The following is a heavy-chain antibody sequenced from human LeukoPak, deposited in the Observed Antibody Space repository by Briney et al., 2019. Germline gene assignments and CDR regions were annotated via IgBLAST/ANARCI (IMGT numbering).Heavy chain of an antibody. CDR3: ARHGPSSPVLIVFGP. CDR2: IHYSGST. V-gene: IGHV4-39*01. D-gene: IGHD2-8*01. J-gene: IGHJ5*02. Sequence: SETLSLTCTVSGGSISSSSYYWGWIRQPPGKGLEWIGSIHYSGSTYYNPSLKSRVTISVDTSKNQFSLKLSSVTAADTAVYYCARHGPSSPVLIVFGPWGQGTLVTVSS. CDR1: GGSISSSSYY.